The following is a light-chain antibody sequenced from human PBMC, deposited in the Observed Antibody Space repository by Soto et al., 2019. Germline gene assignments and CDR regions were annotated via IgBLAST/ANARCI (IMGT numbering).Light chain of an antibody. Sequence: QSALTQPASVSGSPGQSITISCTGTCSDVGNYKYVSWYQQHPGKAPKLMIYEVSNRPSGVSNRFSGSKSGNTASLTISGLQAEDETDYYCFSYTSSGTYVFGTGTKVTVL. CDR1: CSDVGNYKY. CDR2: EVS. CDR3: FSYTSSGTYV. J-gene: IGLJ1*01. V-gene: IGLV2-14*01.